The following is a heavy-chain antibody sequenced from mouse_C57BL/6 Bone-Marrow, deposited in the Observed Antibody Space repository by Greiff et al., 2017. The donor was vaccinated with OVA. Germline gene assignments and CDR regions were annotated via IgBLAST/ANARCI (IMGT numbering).Heavy chain of an antibody. D-gene: IGHD1-1*01. CDR2: IYPGSGST. V-gene: IGHV1-55*01. J-gene: IGHJ2*01. CDR3: ARSLYYYGSSSFDY. Sequence: VQLQQPGAELVKPGASVKMSCKASGYTFTSYWITWVKQRPGQGLEWIGDIYPGSGSTNYNEKFKSKATLTVDTSSSTAYMQLSSLTSEDSAVYYCARSLYYYGSSSFDYWGQGTTLTVSS. CDR1: GYTFTSYW.